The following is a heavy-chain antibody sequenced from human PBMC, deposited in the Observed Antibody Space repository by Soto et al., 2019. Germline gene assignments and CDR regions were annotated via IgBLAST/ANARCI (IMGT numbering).Heavy chain of an antibody. J-gene: IGHJ6*02. V-gene: IGHV1-8*01. CDR2: MNPNSGNT. CDR3: ARGTTVTYYYYYGMAV. CDR1: GYTFTSYD. Sequence: QVQLVQSGAEVKKPGASVKVSCKASGYTFTSYDINWVRQATGQGLEWMGWMNPNSGNTGYAQKFQGRVTMTRNTSISTAYMELSSLRSEDTAVYYCARGTTVTYYYYYGMAVWGQGTTVTVSS. D-gene: IGHD4-4*01.